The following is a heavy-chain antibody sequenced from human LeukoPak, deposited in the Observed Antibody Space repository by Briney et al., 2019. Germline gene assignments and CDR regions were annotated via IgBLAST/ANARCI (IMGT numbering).Heavy chain of an antibody. V-gene: IGHV3-21*01. J-gene: IGHJ3*02. D-gene: IGHD4-17*01. CDR3: ARGADDYGDYENAFDI. Sequence: GGSLRLSCAASGFTFSSYGMNWVRQTPGKGLEWVSSISSSTSYIYYADSVKGRFTISRDNAKNSLYLQMNSLRVEDTAVYYCARGADDYGDYENAFDIWGQGTMVTVSS. CDR1: GFTFSSYG. CDR2: ISSSTSYI.